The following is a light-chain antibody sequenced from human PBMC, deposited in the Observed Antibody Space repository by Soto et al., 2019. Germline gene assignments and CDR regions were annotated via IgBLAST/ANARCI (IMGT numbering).Light chain of an antibody. V-gene: IGKV1-39*01. CDR1: QTITGY. J-gene: IGKJ2*01. CDR3: QQSHDIPYT. CDR2: AAS. Sequence: DIQMTQSPSSLSASVGDRVTITCRASQTITGYLNWYQQRPGKAPKLLIYAASSLQSGVPSRFSVSGSGTDFTLTINSLQPEDFATYYCQQSHDIPYTFGQGTKLEIK.